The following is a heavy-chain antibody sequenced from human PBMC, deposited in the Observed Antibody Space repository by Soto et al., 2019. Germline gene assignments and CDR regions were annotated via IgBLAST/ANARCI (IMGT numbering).Heavy chain of an antibody. CDR1: NFGLNIYS. Sequence: QLVESGGGVVQPERTLRLSCTTSNFGLNIYSLHWVHQAPGRGLEWLGLISYDGGKKYYADSVKGRFTISRDNSKDTLFLQMNSLRPEDTAVYYCARDKDQYDFWGGTLDSWGHGALFTVFS. V-gene: IGHV3-30-3*01. CDR3: ARDKDQYDFWGGTLDS. D-gene: IGHD3-3*01. CDR2: ISYDGGKK. J-gene: IGHJ5*01.